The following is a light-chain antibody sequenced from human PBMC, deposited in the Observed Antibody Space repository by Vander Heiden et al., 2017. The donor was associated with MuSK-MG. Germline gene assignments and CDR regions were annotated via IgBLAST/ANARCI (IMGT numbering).Light chain of an antibody. V-gene: IGKV1-9*01. CDR1: EGIRSY. J-gene: IGKJ3*01. CDR3: QQLNNYPPFT. CDR2: SAS. Sequence: IQLTQSPSSLSASVGDSVTITCRASEGIRSYLDWYQQKPGKAPKLLIYSASTVQSGVPSRFSGSGYGTDFALTISSRQPEDFATYYCQQLNNYPPFTFGPGTRVXIK.